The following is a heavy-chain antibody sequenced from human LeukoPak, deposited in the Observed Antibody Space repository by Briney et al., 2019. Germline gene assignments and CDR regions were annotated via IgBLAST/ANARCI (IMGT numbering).Heavy chain of an antibody. CDR2: INHSGST. CDR1: GGSFSGYY. D-gene: IGHD3-3*01. CDR3: ARLADYYDFWSGSSEMDV. Sequence: SETPSLTCAVYGGSFSGYYWSWIRQPPGKGLEWIGEINHSGSTNYNPSLKSRVTISVDTSKNQFSLKLSSVTAADTAVYYCARLADYYDFWSGSSEMDVWGQGTTVTVSS. V-gene: IGHV4-34*01. J-gene: IGHJ6*02.